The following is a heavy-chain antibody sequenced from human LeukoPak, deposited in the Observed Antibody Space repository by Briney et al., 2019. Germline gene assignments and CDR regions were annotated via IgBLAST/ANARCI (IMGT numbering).Heavy chain of an antibody. CDR2: VYYSGST. D-gene: IGHD3-16*01. CDR1: GGSLRSRSDY. V-gene: IGHV4-39*07. J-gene: IGHJ5*02. Sequence: PSETLSLTCTVSGGSLRSRSDYWGWIRQPPGKGLEWIGSVYYSGSTFYNSSLKSRVTISLDTSKNQFSLKLSSVTAADTAVYYCARGGGTESPSWGQGTLVTVSS. CDR3: ARGGGTESPS.